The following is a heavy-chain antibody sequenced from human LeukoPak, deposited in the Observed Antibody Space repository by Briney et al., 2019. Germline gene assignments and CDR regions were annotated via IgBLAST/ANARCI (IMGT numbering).Heavy chain of an antibody. CDR2: IYYSGST. CDR1: GGSISGGDYY. D-gene: IGHD6-13*01. V-gene: IGHV4-30-4*08. Sequence: NASETLSLTCTVSGGSISGGDYYWRWIRQPPGKGREWIGYIYYSGSTYYNPSLKSRVTISVDTSKNQFSLKLSSVTAEDTVVYYCARVGVAAAPWGQGTLVTVSS. J-gene: IGHJ5*02. CDR3: ARVGVAAAP.